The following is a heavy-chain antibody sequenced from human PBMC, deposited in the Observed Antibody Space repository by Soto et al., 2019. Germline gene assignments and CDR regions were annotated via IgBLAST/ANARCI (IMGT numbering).Heavy chain of an antibody. D-gene: IGHD2-8*01. J-gene: IGHJ6*02. CDR1: GYTFTSYA. CDR2: INAGNGNT. CDR3: AKDLSDCTDGVCYTVHFYYGMDV. V-gene: IGHV1-3*01. Sequence: ASVKVSCKASGYTFTSYAMHWVRQAPGQRLEWMGWINAGNGNTKYSQKFQGRVTITRDTSASTAYMELSSLRAEDTAVYYCAKDLSDCTDGVCYTVHFYYGMDVWGQGTTVTVSS.